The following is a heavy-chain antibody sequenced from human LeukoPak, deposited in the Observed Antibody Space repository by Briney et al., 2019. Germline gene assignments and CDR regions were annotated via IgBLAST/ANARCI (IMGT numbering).Heavy chain of an antibody. CDR3: ARGPKYYDILTGNRRGGHFDY. Sequence: SETLSLTCAVYGGSFSGYYWSWIRQPPGKGLEWIGEISHSGSTNYNPSLKSRVTISVDTSKNQFSLKLSSVTAADTAVYYCARGPKYYDILTGNRRGGHFDYWGQGTLVTVSS. J-gene: IGHJ4*02. V-gene: IGHV4-34*01. CDR2: ISHSGST. D-gene: IGHD3-9*01. CDR1: GGSFSGYY.